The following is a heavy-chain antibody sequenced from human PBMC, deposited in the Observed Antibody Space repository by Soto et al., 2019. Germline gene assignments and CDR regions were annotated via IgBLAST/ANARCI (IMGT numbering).Heavy chain of an antibody. J-gene: IGHJ6*02. CDR3: AKLRGNLGLDYYGMDV. CDR2: ISGSGGST. Sequence: GGSLRLSCAASGFTFSSYAMSWVRQAPGKGLEWVSAISGSGGSTYYADSVKGRFTISRDNSKNTLYLQMNSLRAEDTAVYYCAKLRGNLGLDYYGMDVWGQGTTVTVSS. D-gene: IGHD3-16*01. V-gene: IGHV3-23*01. CDR1: GFTFSSYA.